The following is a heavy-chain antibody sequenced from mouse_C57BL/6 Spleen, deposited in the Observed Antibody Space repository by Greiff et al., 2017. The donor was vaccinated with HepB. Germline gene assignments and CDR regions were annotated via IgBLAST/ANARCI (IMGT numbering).Heavy chain of an antibody. Sequence: QVQLKQSGAELVKPGASVKMSCKASGYTFTTYPIEWMKQNHGKSLEWIGNLHPYNDDTKYNEKFKGKATLTVEKSSSTVYLELSRLTSDDSAVYYCARDDYDEGYYAMDYWGQGTSVTVSS. CDR1: GYTFTTYP. CDR2: LHPYNDDT. D-gene: IGHD2-4*01. V-gene: IGHV1-47*01. J-gene: IGHJ4*01. CDR3: ARDDYDEGYYAMDY.